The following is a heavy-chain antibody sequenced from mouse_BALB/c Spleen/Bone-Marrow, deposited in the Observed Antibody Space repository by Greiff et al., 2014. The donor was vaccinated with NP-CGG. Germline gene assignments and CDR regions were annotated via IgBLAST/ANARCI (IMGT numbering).Heavy chain of an antibody. D-gene: IGHD1-1*01. CDR2: IRNKANGYTT. CDR1: GFTFTDYY. CDR3: ARDENYDIYWYFDV. V-gene: IGHV7-3*02. Sequence: EVQVVESGGGLVQPGGSLRLSCATSGFTFTDYYMSWVRQTPGKALEWLGFIRNKANGYTTDYSVSVKGRFPISRDNSQSILYLQMNTLRAEDSATYYCARDENYDIYWYFDVWGAGTTVTVSS. J-gene: IGHJ1*01.